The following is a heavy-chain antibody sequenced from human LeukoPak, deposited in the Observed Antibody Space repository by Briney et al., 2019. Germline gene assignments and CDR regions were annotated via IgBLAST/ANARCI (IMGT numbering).Heavy chain of an antibody. CDR1: GFTFSSYA. Sequence: PGGSLRLSCAASGFTFSSYAMSWVRQAPGKGLEWVSAISGSGGSTYYADSVKGRFTISRDNSKNTLYLQMNSLRAEDTAVYYCAKGAVYYYDSSGYYDYLGQGTLVTVSS. CDR2: ISGSGGST. V-gene: IGHV3-23*01. D-gene: IGHD3-22*01. CDR3: AKGAVYYYDSSGYYDY. J-gene: IGHJ4*02.